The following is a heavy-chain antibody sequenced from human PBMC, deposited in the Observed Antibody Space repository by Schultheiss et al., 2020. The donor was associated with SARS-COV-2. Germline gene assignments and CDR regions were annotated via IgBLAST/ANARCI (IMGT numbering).Heavy chain of an antibody. CDR2: ISSSSSYI. V-gene: IGHV3-21*01. J-gene: IGHJ4*02. Sequence: GGSLRLSCAASGFTFSSYSMNWVRQAPGKGLEWVSSISSSSSYIYYADSVKGRFTISRDNAKNSLYLQMNSLRAEDTAVYYCASLPYYYDSSGYLTPRYWGQGTLVTVSS. CDR3: ASLPYYYDSSGYLTPRY. CDR1: GFTFSSYS. D-gene: IGHD3-22*01.